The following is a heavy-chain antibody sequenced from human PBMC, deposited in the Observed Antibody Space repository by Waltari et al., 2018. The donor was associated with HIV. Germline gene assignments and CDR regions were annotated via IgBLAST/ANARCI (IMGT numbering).Heavy chain of an antibody. CDR3: ARDVPTFDSGRPT. Sequence: QLQLQESGPGLVKPSETLSLTCTVSGGSISSRSTYWGWIRQPPRKGLEWIGSIYYRGSTYYKTSLKSRVTISVDTSKNQVSLKLSSGTAADTAVYYCARDVPTFDSGRPTWGPGTLVTVSS. CDR2: IYYRGST. D-gene: IGHD3-22*01. CDR1: GGSISSRSTY. V-gene: IGHV4-39*07. J-gene: IGHJ5*02.